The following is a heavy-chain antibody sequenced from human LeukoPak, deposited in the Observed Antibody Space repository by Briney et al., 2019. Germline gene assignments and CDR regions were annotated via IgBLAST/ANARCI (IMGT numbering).Heavy chain of an antibody. CDR1: GYTFTSYD. D-gene: IGHD3-10*01. CDR3: ATGLYGSGSSY. J-gene: IGHJ4*02. Sequence: ASVKVSCKASGYTFTSYDINWVRQATGQGLEWMGWMNPNSGNTGYAQKFQGRVTMTEDTSTDTAYMELSSLRSEDTAVYYCATGLYGSGSSYWGQGTLVTVSS. CDR2: MNPNSGNT. V-gene: IGHV1-8*01.